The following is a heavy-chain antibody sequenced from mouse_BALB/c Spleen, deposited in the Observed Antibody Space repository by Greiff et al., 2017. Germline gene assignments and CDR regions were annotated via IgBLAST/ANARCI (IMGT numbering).Heavy chain of an antibody. Sequence: QVQLKQSGAELAKPGASVKMSCKASGYTFTSYWMHWVKQRPGQGLEWIGYINPSTGYTEYNQKFKDKATLTADKSSSTAYMQLSSLTSEDSAVYYCARLDYYGGYYAMDYWGQGTSVTVSS. CDR1: GYTFTSYW. D-gene: IGHD1-1*01. CDR2: INPSTGYT. J-gene: IGHJ4*01. V-gene: IGHV1-7*01. CDR3: ARLDYYGGYYAMDY.